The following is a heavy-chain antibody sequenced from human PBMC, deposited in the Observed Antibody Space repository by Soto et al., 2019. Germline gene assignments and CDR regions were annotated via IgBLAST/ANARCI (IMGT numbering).Heavy chain of an antibody. CDR3: AKWNGRGYSYGYGVDYFDY. CDR1: GFTFSSYA. V-gene: IGHV3-23*01. D-gene: IGHD5-18*01. Sequence: PGGSLRLSCAASGFTFSSYAMSWVRQAPGKGLEWVSAISGSGGSTYYADSVKGRFTISRDNSKNTLYLQMNSLRAEDTAVYYCAKWNGRGYSYGYGVDYFDYWGQGTLVTVSS. CDR2: ISGSGGST. J-gene: IGHJ4*02.